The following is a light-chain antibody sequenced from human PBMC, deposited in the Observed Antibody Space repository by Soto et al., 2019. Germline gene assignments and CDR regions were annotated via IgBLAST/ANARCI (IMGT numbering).Light chain of an antibody. CDR1: QTVGTY. J-gene: IGKJ1*01. V-gene: IGKV3-11*01. Sequence: EIVLTQSPATLSLSPGERATLSCRASQTVGTYLAWYQQKPGQPPRLLVYDASNRATGIPARFSGSGSGTDFTLTISSLEPEDFTVYYCQQYNNWPRTFGQGTKVDI. CDR3: QQYNNWPRT. CDR2: DAS.